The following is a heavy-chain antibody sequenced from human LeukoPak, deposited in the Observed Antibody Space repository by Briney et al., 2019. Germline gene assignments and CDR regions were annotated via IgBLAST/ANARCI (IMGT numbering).Heavy chain of an antibody. J-gene: IGHJ4*02. CDR2: IYPSGGDT. D-gene: IGHD2-2*01. CDR3: ARVRLEGRYCSTTSCGPPDY. Sequence: ASVKVACKASGYTFSSYYIHWVRQAPGQGLEWMGIIYPSGGDTRYSQKFQGRLTVTRDMSTSTVYMELSSLRSEDTAIYYCARVRLEGRYCSTTSCGPPDYWGQGTLVTVSS. V-gene: IGHV1-46*01. CDR1: GYTFSSYY.